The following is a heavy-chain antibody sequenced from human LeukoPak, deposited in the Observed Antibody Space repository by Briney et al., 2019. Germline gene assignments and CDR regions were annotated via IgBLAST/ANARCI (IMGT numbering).Heavy chain of an antibody. Sequence: GGSLRLSCAASGLTFSRYAMSWVRRAPGKGLEWVAAISGSGGSTYYADSVKGRFTISRDNSKNTLYLQMNSLRGEDTAVYYCAKDAPTVLILFDYWGQGTLVTVSS. CDR1: GLTFSRYA. V-gene: IGHV3-23*01. J-gene: IGHJ4*02. D-gene: IGHD4-23*01. CDR2: ISGSGGST. CDR3: AKDAPTVLILFDY.